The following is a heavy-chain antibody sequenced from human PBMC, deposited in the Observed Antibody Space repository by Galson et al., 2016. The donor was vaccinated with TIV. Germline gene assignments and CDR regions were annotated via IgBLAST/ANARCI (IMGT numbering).Heavy chain of an antibody. J-gene: IGHJ3*01. V-gene: IGHV1-69*13. CDR1: GGTFNEYT. CDR2: IIPSLGTA. D-gene: IGHD6-19*01. Sequence: SVKVSCKASGGTFNEYTITWIRQAPGQGLEWMGGIIPSLGTANFAQKFQGRVMITADESTNTVYMEIRSLRFEDTAVYYCARDDSGVDITVGGIDAFDPWGQGTMVMVSS. CDR3: ARDDSGVDITVGGIDAFDP.